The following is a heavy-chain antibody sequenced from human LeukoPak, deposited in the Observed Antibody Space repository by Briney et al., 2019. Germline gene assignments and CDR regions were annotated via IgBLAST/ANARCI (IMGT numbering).Heavy chain of an antibody. V-gene: IGHV4-61*02. D-gene: IGHD5-18*01. CDR1: GGSISSGSYY. J-gene: IGHJ4*02. CDR2: IYTSGST. CDR3: ARGGYSYGYFWYDSSGYLDY. Sequence: SQTLSLTCTVSGGSISSGSYYWRWLRQPAGKGLEWIGRIYTSGSTNYNPSLKSRVTISVDTSKNQFSLKLSSVTAADTAVYYCARGGYSYGYFWYDSSGYLDYWGQGTLVTVSS.